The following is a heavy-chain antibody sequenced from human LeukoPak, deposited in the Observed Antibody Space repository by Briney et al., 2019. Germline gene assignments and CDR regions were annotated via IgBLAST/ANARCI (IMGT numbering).Heavy chain of an antibody. CDR3: TRTMATTSVLDY. CDR1: GGSLSSGTYC. D-gene: IGHD5-24*01. V-gene: IGHV4-61*02. Sequence: PSQTLSLTCSVSGGSLSSGTYCWSWIRQPAGKGLEWIGCIYTSGSTNYNPSLKSRVTISVDTSKNQFSLKLSSVTAADTAVYYCTRTMATTSVLDYWGQGTLVTVSS. J-gene: IGHJ4*02. CDR2: IYTSGST.